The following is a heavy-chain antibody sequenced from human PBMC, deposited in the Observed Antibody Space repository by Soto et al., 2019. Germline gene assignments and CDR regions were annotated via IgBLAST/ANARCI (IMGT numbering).Heavy chain of an antibody. CDR1: GYTFPSYG. D-gene: IGHD3-9*01. CDR3: ARPSRPVLRYFDWPPYYLDY. J-gene: IGHJ4*02. V-gene: IGHV1-18*01. Sequence: GASVTVSCKASGYTFPSYGSSWVRQAPGQALEWMGWISAYNGNTNYAQKLQGRVTITRDTSASTAYMELSSLRSEDTAVYYCARPSRPVLRYFDWPPYYLDYWGQGTLVTVSS. CDR2: ISAYNGNT.